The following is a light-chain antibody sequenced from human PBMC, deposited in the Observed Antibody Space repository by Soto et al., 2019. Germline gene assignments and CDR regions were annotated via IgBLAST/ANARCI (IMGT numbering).Light chain of an antibody. CDR1: QSVSSSY. V-gene: IGKV3-20*01. Sequence: EIVLTQSPGTLSLSPGERATLSCRASQSVSSSYLALYQQKPGQAPRLLIYGASSRATGIPDRFSGSGSGTDFTLTISRLEPEDFAVYYCQQYGSSSWTFGQGTKVDIK. J-gene: IGKJ1*01. CDR3: QQYGSSSWT. CDR2: GAS.